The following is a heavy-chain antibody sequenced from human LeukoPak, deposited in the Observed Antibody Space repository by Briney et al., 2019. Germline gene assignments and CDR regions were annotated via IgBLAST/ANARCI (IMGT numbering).Heavy chain of an antibody. J-gene: IGHJ5*01. Sequence: GGSLRLSCAASGFTFSSYWMTWVRQAPGKGLEWVASIKEHGSEKYFVDSVKGRFTISRDDAKNSVYLQMDSLTAEETAVYCCARILWGSGAWNWFDYWGQGTQVTVST. CDR2: IKEHGSEK. CDR3: ARILWGSGAWNWFDY. CDR1: GFTFSSYW. V-gene: IGHV3-7*01. D-gene: IGHD3-16*01.